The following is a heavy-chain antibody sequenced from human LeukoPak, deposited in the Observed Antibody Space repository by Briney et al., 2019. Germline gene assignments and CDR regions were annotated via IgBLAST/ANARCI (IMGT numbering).Heavy chain of an antibody. CDR2: INHSGST. CDR1: GGSISSYY. J-gene: IGHJ5*02. Sequence: SETLSLTCTVSGGSISSYYWSWIRQPPGKGLEWIGEINHSGSTNYNPSLKSRVTISVDTSKNQFSLKLSSVTAADTAVYYCAQGGEYYYGSGTYYTGRVWFDPWGQGTLVTVSS. V-gene: IGHV4-59*01. CDR3: AQGGEYYYGSGTYYTGRVWFDP. D-gene: IGHD3-10*01.